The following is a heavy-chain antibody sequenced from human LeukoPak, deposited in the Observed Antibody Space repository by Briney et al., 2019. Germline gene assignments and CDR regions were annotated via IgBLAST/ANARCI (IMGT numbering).Heavy chain of an antibody. V-gene: IGHV3-74*01. CDR1: GFTFSSYW. D-gene: IGHD2-2*01. CDR3: AREYCSSTSCYFDY. Sequence: GGSLRLSCAASGFTFSSYWMHWVRQAPGKGLVWVSRIDSDGSSTIYADSVKGRFTISRDNAKNTMYLQMNSLRAEDTAVYYCAREYCSSTSCYFDYWGQGTLVTVSS. CDR2: IDSDGSST. J-gene: IGHJ4*02.